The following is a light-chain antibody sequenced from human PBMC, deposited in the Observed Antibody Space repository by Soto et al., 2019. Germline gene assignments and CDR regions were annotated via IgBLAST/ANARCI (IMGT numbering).Light chain of an antibody. CDR2: GAS. CDR1: QSVTSSY. Sequence: EIVLTQSPGTLSLSPGEGATLSCRASQSVTSSYLSWLQQKPGQAPRLLIYGASSRATGIPDRFSGSGSGPDFTLSISRLEPEDFAVYYCQQYGSSPPWTFGQGTKVEIK. CDR3: QQYGSSPPWT. J-gene: IGKJ1*01. V-gene: IGKV3-20*01.